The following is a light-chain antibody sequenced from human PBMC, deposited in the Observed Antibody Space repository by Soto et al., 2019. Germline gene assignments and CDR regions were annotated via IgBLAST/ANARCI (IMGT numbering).Light chain of an antibody. CDR3: QQYNSYSRT. J-gene: IGKJ2*01. Sequence: DIKMTQSPSTLSASVGDRVTITCRASQSISSLLAWYQQKPGKAPKLLIYKASSLESGVPSRFSGSGSGTEFTLTISSLQPDDFATYYCQQYNSYSRTFGQGTKVDIK. CDR1: QSISSL. CDR2: KAS. V-gene: IGKV1-5*03.